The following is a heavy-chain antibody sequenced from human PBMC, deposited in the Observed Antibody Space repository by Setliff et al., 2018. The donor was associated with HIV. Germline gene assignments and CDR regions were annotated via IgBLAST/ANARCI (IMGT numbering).Heavy chain of an antibody. CDR2: INPSGGST. V-gene: IGHV1-46*01. Sequence: GASVKVSCKASGYIFTTYYMHWVRQAPGQGLEWMGIINPSGGSTTYAQKFQGRVTLTGDTSTSTVYMELSSLTSEDTAVYFCARAGYSSNWYDYYYYMDVWAKGTTVTVSS. J-gene: IGHJ6*03. D-gene: IGHD6-13*01. CDR1: GYIFTTYY. CDR3: ARAGYSSNWYDYYYYMDV.